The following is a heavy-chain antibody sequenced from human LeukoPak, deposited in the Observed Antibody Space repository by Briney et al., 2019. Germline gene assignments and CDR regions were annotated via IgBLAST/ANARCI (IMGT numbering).Heavy chain of an antibody. D-gene: IGHD6-13*01. CDR3: ARQATYSSSWTSFDP. V-gene: IGHV4-39*01. Sequence: SETLSLTCAVSGGSISSSSYYWGCNRQPPGKGLESIGSFYYSGSTYYNPSLKSRVTISVDTSKNQFSLNLSSVTAADTAVYYCARQATYSSSWTSFDPWGQGTLVTVSS. CDR2: FYYSGST. CDR1: GGSISSSSYY. J-gene: IGHJ5*02.